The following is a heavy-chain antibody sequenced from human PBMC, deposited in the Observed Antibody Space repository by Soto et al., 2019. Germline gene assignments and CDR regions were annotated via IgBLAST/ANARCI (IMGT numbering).Heavy chain of an antibody. J-gene: IGHJ6*02. CDR2: IIPIFGTA. Sequence: QVQLVQSGAEVKKPGSSVKVSCKASGGTFSSYAISWVRQAPGQGREWMGVIIPIFGTANYAQKSQSRVTFSADASTCTASMALSILRSEDPALYYCARESPGLAFWGQGTPVTVSS. CDR1: GGTFSSYA. CDR3: ARESPGLAF. V-gene: IGHV1-69*12.